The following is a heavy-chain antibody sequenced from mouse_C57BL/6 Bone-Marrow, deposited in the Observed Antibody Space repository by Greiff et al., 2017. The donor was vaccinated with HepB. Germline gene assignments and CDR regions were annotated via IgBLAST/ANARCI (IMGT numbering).Heavy chain of an antibody. CDR1: GFTFSSYG. D-gene: IGHD1-1*01. J-gene: IGHJ2*01. CDR2: ISSGGSYT. CDR3: ARSFFPITTVVADYFDY. Sequence: DVKLVESGGDLVKPGGSLKLSCAASGFTFSSYGMSWVRQTPDKRLEWVATISSGGSYTYYPDSVKGRFTISRDNAKNTLYLQMSSLKSEDTAMYYCARSFFPITTVVADYFDYWGQGTTLTVSS. V-gene: IGHV5-6*02.